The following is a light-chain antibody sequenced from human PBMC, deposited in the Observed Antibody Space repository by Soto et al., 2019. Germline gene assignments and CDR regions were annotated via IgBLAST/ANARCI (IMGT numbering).Light chain of an antibody. CDR2: SNS. J-gene: IGLJ1*01. CDR1: SSNIGRNT. CDR3: AAWDDSLNGSYV. Sequence: QSVLTQPLSASGTPGQRVTISCSGSSSNIGRNTVNWYQQLPGTAPKRLIYSNSQRPSGVPDRFSGSKSGTSASLAISGLQSEDEADYYCAAWDDSLNGSYVFGTGTKVT. V-gene: IGLV1-44*01.